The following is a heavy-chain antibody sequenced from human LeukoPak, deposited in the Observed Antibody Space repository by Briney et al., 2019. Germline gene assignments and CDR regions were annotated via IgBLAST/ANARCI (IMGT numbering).Heavy chain of an antibody. CDR2: IIPIFGTA. D-gene: IGHD3-22*01. Sequence: GSSVEVSCKASGGTFSSYAISWVRQAPGQGLEWMGGIIPIFGTANYAQKFQGRVTITADESTSTAYMELSSLRSEDTAVYYCARTPSLYYDSSGYYDPNFDYWGQGTLVTVSS. CDR1: GGTFSSYA. CDR3: ARTPSLYYDSSGYYDPNFDY. J-gene: IGHJ4*02. V-gene: IGHV1-69*01.